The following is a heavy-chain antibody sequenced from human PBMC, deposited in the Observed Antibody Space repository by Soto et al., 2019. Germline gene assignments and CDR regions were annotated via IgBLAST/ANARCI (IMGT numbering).Heavy chain of an antibody. CDR3: ARVLRYFDWLLYSNDAFDI. V-gene: IGHV1-3*01. CDR1: GYTFTSYA. D-gene: IGHD3-9*01. Sequence: QVQLVQSGAEVKKPGASVKVSCKASGYTFTSYAMHWVRQAPGQRLEWMGWINAGNGNTKYSQKFQGRVTITRDTSASTAYMELSSLRSEDTAVYYCARVLRYFDWLLYSNDAFDIWGQGTMVTVSS. CDR2: INAGNGNT. J-gene: IGHJ3*02.